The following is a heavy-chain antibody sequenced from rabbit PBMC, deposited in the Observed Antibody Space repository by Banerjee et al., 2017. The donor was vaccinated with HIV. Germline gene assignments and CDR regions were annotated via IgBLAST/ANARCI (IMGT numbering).Heavy chain of an antibody. D-gene: IGHD6-1*01. CDR3: VRDQARMLDL. V-gene: IGHV1S47*01. Sequence: QEQLVESGGGLVQPGGSLTLTCTASGFDFSSYSMSWVRQAPGKGLEWIGYIVPIFGAAYYASWVNGRFTISSHNAQNTLYLQLNSLTAADTATYFCVRDQARMLDLWGPGTLVTVS. CDR1: GFDFSSYS. CDR2: IVPIFGAA. J-gene: IGHJ4*01.